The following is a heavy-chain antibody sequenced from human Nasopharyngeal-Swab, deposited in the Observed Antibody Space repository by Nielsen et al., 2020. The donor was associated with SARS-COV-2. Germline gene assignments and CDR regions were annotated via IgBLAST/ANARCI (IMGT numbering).Heavy chain of an antibody. Sequence: GESLKISCAASGFTFSRYTMHWVRQAPGKGPEWVAVISYDGSNKYYADSVKGRFTISRDISKNTLYLQMNSQRAEDTAVFYCASTPLDSSGYYYAFHYWGRGTLVTVSS. CDR2: ISYDGSNK. V-gene: IGHV3-30-3*01. D-gene: IGHD3-22*01. CDR3: ASTPLDSSGYYYAFHY. J-gene: IGHJ4*02. CDR1: GFTFSRYT.